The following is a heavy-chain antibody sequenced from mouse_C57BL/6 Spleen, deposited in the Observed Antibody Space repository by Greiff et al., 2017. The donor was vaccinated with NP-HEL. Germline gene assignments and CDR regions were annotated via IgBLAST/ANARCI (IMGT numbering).Heavy chain of an antibody. D-gene: IGHD3-2*02. CDR3: ARQLRLPHFDY. CDR2: IYPGDGDT. J-gene: IGHJ2*01. Sequence: QVQLQQSGPELVKPGASVKISCKASGYAFSSSWMNWVKQRPGKGLEWIGRIYPGDGDTNYNGKFKGKATLTADKSSSTAYMQLSSLTSEDSAVYFCARQLRLPHFDYWGQGTTLTVSS. CDR1: GYAFSSSW. V-gene: IGHV1-82*01.